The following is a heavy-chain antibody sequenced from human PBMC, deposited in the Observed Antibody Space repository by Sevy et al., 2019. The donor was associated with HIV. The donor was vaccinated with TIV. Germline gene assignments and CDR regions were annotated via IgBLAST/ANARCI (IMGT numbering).Heavy chain of an antibody. D-gene: IGHD6-19*01. CDR2: ISWNSGSI. Sequence: GGSLRLSCAASGFTFDDYAMHWVRQAPGKGLEWVSGISWNSGSIGYADSVKGRFTISRDNAKNSLYLQMNSLRAEDTALYYCAKDYGDPRIAVACLGYFDYWGQGTLVTVSS. CDR1: GFTFDDYA. J-gene: IGHJ4*02. V-gene: IGHV3-9*01. CDR3: AKDYGDPRIAVACLGYFDY.